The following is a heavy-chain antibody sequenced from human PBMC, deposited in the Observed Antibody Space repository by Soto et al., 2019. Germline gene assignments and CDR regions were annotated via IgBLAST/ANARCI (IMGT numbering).Heavy chain of an antibody. CDR1: GGTFSSYA. D-gene: IGHD3-22*01. CDR3: ARDRGSSGYYYTSLGMDG. CDR2: IIPIFGTA. V-gene: IGHV1-69*06. J-gene: IGHJ6*02. Sequence: QVQLVQSGAEVKKPGSSVKVSCKSSGGTFSSYAISWVRQAPGQGLEWMGGIIPIFGTANYAQKFQGRVTITADKSTSTAYMERSSLRSEDTAVYYGARDRGSSGYYYTSLGMDGWGQGTTVTVSS.